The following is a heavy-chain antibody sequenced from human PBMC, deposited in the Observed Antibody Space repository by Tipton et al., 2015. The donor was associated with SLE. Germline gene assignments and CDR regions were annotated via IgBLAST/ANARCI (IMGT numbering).Heavy chain of an antibody. CDR2: TYYRSRWHN. D-gene: IGHD3-3*01. V-gene: IGHV6-1*01. CDR1: GDSVSSDSAA. J-gene: IGHJ6*03. CDR3: AMTREIRYDFWSGGEYYYKMDV. Sequence: GLVKPSQPLSLTCVISGDSVSSDSAAWNWIRQSPSRGLEWLGRTYYRSRWHNDSAVSVKSRITIKPHTSKNQFSLELSSATAADMAVYYCAMTREIRYDFWSGGEYYYKMDVWGKGTTVTVPS.